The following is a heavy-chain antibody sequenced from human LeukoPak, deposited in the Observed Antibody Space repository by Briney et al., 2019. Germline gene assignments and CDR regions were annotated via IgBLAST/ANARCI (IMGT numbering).Heavy chain of an antibody. CDR1: GYTFTGYY. CDR2: INPNSGGT. CDR3: ARGPASDYNWFDP. D-gene: IGHD2-21*02. Sequence: ASVKVSCKASGYTFTGYYMHWVRQAPGQGLEWMGWINPNSGGTNYAQKFQGRVTMTRDTTISTAYMELRGLTSDDTAVYYCARGPASDYNWFDPWGQGTLVTVSS. J-gene: IGHJ5*02. V-gene: IGHV1-2*02.